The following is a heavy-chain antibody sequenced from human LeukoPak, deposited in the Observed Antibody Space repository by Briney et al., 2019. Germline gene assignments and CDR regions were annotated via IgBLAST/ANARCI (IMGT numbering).Heavy chain of an antibody. CDR2: ISSSGSTI. V-gene: IGHV3-11*01. CDR3: ARDRVAVAGTGGDSWFDP. D-gene: IGHD6-19*01. Sequence: GGSLRLSCAASGFTFSDYYMSWIRQAPGKGLEWVSYISSSGSTIYYADSVKGRFTISRDNAKNSLYLQMNSLRAEDTAVYYCARDRVAVAGTGGDSWFDPWGQGTLVTVSS. J-gene: IGHJ5*02. CDR1: GFTFSDYY.